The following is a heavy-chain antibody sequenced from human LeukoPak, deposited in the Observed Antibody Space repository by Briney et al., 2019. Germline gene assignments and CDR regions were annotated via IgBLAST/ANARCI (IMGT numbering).Heavy chain of an antibody. Sequence: GASVKVSCKASGYTFTSYAMNWVRQAPGQGLECMGWINTNTGNPTYAQGFTGRVVFSLDTSVSTAYLQISSLKAEDTAVYYCARDVYYGSGSWGRYFDYWGQGTLVTVSS. CDR1: GYTFTSYA. J-gene: IGHJ4*02. CDR2: INTNTGNP. D-gene: IGHD3-10*01. V-gene: IGHV7-4-1*02. CDR3: ARDVYYGSGSWGRYFDY.